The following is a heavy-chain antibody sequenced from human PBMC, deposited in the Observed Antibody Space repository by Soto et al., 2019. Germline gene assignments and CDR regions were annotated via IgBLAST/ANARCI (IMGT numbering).Heavy chain of an antibody. CDR1: GGSLSSGNYY. V-gene: IGHV4-30-4*01. CDR2: IDYSGNT. Sequence: SETLSLTCTVSGGSLSSGNYYWSWIRQPPGKGLEWIGYIDYSGNTFYNPSLKSRLTVSVDTSRNQFSLRLSSVTAADTAVYYCARYCSSTSGLNVDYWGRGTLVTVSS. J-gene: IGHJ4*02. D-gene: IGHD2-2*01. CDR3: ARYCSSTSGLNVDY.